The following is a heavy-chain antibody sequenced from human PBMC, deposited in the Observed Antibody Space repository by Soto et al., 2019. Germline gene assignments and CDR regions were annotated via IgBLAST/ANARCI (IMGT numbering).Heavy chain of an antibody. CDR3: AKDADLRITMIVVVGAFDI. Sequence: GGSLRLSCAASGFTFSSYGMHWVRQAPGKGLEWVAVISYDGSNKYYADSVKGRFTISRDNSKNTLYLQMNSLRAEDTAVYYCAKDADLRITMIVVVGAFDIWGQGTTVTVSS. D-gene: IGHD3-22*01. V-gene: IGHV3-30*18. CDR1: GFTFSSYG. J-gene: IGHJ3*02. CDR2: ISYDGSNK.